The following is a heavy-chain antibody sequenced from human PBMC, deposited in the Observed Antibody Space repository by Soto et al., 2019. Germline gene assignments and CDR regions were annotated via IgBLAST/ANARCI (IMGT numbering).Heavy chain of an antibody. J-gene: IGHJ6*02. CDR1: GGSISSYY. CDR3: ARYYYYYGMDV. Sequence: PSETLSLTCTVSGGSISSYYWSWIRQPPGKGLEWIGYIYYSGSTNYNPSLRSRVTISVDTSKNQFSLKLSSVTAADTAVYYCARYYYYYGMDVWGQGTXVTVSS. CDR2: IYYSGST. V-gene: IGHV4-59*01.